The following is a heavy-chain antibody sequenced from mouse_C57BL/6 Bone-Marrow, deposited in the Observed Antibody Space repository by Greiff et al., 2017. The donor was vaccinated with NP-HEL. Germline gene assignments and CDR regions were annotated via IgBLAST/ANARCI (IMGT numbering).Heavy chain of an antibody. D-gene: IGHD3-1*01. CDR2: ISSGSSTI. Sequence: EVMLVESGGGLVKPGGSLKLSCAASGFTFSDYGMHWVRQAPEKGLEWVAYISSGSSTIYYADTVKGRFTISRDNAKNTLFLQMTSLRSEDTAMYYCARLRGYLYAMDYWGQGTSVTVSS. CDR1: GFTFSDYG. V-gene: IGHV5-17*01. CDR3: ARLRGYLYAMDY. J-gene: IGHJ4*01.